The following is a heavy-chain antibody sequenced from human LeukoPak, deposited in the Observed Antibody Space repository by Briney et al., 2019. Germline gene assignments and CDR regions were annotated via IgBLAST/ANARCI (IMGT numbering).Heavy chain of an antibody. CDR1: GGSISSYY. J-gene: IGHJ3*02. CDR3: ARELGHGDYWLDAFDI. CDR2: IYYSGST. D-gene: IGHD4-17*01. V-gene: IGHV4-59*12. Sequence: SETLSLTCTVSGGSISSYYWSWIRQPPGKGLEWIGYIYYSGSTNYNPSLKSRVTISVDTSKNQFSLKLSSVAAADTAVYYCARELGHGDYWLDAFDIWGQGTMVTVSS.